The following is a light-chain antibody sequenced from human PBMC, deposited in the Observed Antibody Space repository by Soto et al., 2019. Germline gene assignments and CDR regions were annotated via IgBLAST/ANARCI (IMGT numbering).Light chain of an antibody. V-gene: IGLV2-23*01. Sequence: QSALTQPASVSGSHGQSITISCTGTSSDVGSYNLVSWYQQHPGKAPKLMIYEGSKRPSGVSNRFSGSKSGNTASLTISGLQAEDEADYYCCSYAGSSTPYVFGTGTKVTVL. CDR3: CSYAGSSTPYV. CDR1: SSDVGSYNL. J-gene: IGLJ1*01. CDR2: EGS.